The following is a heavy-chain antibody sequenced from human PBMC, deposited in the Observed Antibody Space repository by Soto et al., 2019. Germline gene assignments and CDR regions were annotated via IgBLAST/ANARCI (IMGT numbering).Heavy chain of an antibody. CDR2: IYYTGST. CDR3: ARHLVAAARPGYLDP. V-gene: IGHV4-31*03. Sequence: QVQLQESGPGLVKPSQTLSLTCTVSGGSISSGGYYWNWIRQHPGKGLEWIGYIYYTGSTFYNPSLKSRVTMSVDTSKNQFSLKLSSVTAADTAVYSCARHLVAAARPGYLDPWGQGILVTVSS. CDR1: GGSISSGGYY. J-gene: IGHJ5*02. D-gene: IGHD6-25*01.